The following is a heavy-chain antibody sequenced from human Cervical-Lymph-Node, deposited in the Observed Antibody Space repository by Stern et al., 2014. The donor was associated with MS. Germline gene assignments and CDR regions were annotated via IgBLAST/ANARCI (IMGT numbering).Heavy chain of an antibody. J-gene: IGHJ4*02. CDR2: IYYRGST. V-gene: IGHV4-30-4*01. Sequence: QVQLHESGPGLVKPSQTLSLTCTVSGGSIGSGDHYWSWIRQSPGKGLEWIGYIYYRGSTFLNPSLKSRVTISLGTSNNQFSLEVTSVTAADTAVYFCARSSSYYEDFDYWGQGTLVTVSS. CDR1: GGSIGSGDHY. CDR3: ARSSSYYEDFDY. D-gene: IGHD2-15*01.